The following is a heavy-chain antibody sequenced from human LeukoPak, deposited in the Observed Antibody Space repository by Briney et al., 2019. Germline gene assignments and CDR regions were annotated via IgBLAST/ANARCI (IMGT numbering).Heavy chain of an antibody. V-gene: IGHV1-8*01. CDR1: GYTSTNYE. CDR3: ARGLGSYDSSELTWPMISF. J-gene: IGHJ4*02. Sequence: ASVKVSCKASGYTSTNYEINWVRQATGHGLEWMGWMNPNSGDTAYAQKFQGRITMTRSTSITTAYMELSGLRSDDTAVYYCARGLGSYDSSELTWPMISFWGQGTQVTVSS. D-gene: IGHD3-22*01. CDR2: MNPNSGDT.